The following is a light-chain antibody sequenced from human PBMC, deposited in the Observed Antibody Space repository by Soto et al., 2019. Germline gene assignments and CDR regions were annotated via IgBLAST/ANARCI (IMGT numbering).Light chain of an antibody. CDR2: EVL. V-gene: IGLV2-14*01. J-gene: IGLJ2*01. CDR1: SSDVGGYNF. Sequence: QSALTQPASVSGSPGQSITISCTGTSSDVGGYNFVSWYQQHPGNAPKLIIHEVLNRPSGVSSRFSGSKSGNTASLTISGLQAEYEADYYCSSSTSSSTLVFGGGTKLTVL. CDR3: SSSTSSSTLV.